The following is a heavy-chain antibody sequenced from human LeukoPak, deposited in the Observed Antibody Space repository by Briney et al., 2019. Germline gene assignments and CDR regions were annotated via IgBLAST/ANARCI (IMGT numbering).Heavy chain of an antibody. Sequence: GGPLRLSCAASGFAFSNTGMTWVRQAPGRGLEWVSTISPTGEGTHYADSVKGRFTISRDNSKNTLPLEMNSLRADDTATYYCARDAGGAWPFDYWGQGTRVIVSS. V-gene: IGHV3-23*01. CDR1: GFAFSNTG. CDR2: ISPTGEGT. D-gene: IGHD4-17*01. CDR3: ARDAGGAWPFDY. J-gene: IGHJ4*02.